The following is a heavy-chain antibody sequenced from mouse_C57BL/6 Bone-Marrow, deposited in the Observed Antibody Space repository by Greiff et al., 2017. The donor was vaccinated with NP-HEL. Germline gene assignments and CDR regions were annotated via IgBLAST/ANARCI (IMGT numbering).Heavy chain of an antibody. CDR2: IDPSDSYT. D-gene: IGHD2-2*01. CDR1: GYTFTSYW. J-gene: IGHJ3*01. V-gene: IGHV1-59*01. CDR3: ARVSTMVKWFAY. Sequence: VQLQQPGAELVRPGTSVKLSCKASGYTFTSYWMHWVKQRPGQGLEWIGVIDPSDSYTNYNQKFKGKATLTVDTSSSTAYMQLSSLTSEYSAVYYGARVSTMVKWFAYWGQGTLVTVSA.